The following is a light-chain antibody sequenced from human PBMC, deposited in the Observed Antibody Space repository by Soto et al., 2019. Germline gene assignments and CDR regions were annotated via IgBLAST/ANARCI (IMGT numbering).Light chain of an antibody. CDR3: LRHDSFPPT. J-gene: IGKJ5*01. CDR1: QDIGNH. CDR2: AAS. V-gene: IGKV1-17*03. Sequence: DIQMTQSPSAMSASVGDRVTISCRASQDIGNHLAWFQQKPGKVPQRLIYAASSLQTGVPSRFSGSGSGTDFTLTINSLQPEDFATYYCLRHDSFPPTFGQGTRLEIK.